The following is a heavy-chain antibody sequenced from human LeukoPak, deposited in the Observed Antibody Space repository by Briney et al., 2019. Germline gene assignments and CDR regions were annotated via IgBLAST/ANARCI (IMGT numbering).Heavy chain of an antibody. CDR3: ARDISSASRGMDV. D-gene: IGHD6-6*01. J-gene: IGHJ6*03. CDR2: ISSSSSTI. Sequence: PGGSLRLSCAASGFTFSSYTMNWVRQAPGKGLEWVSDISSSSSTIYYADSVKGRFTISRDNAKNSLYLQMSSLRVEDTAVYYCARDISSASRGMDVWGKGTTVTVSS. V-gene: IGHV3-48*01. CDR1: GFTFSSYT.